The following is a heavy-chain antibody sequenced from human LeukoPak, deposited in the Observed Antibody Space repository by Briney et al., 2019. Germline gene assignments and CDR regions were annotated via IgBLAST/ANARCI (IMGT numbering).Heavy chain of an antibody. Sequence: SGTLSLTCAVSGASISSSHWWSWVRQAPGKGLERIGEIYHSGSTNYNPSLKSRVTISVDTSKNQFSLKLSSVTAADTAVYYCARQGNYDFWSGWNYYYGMDVWGQGTTVTVSS. CDR3: ARQGNYDFWSGWNYYYGMDV. V-gene: IGHV4-4*02. D-gene: IGHD3-3*01. CDR1: GASISSSHW. J-gene: IGHJ6*02. CDR2: IYHSGST.